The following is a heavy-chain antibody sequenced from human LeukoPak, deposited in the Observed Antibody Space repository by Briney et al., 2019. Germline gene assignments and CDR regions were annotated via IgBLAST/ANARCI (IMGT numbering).Heavy chain of an antibody. CDR2: ISSSGSTI. D-gene: IGHD3-10*01. J-gene: IGHJ4*02. CDR3: ARGVRTYYYGSGSYSWGQFDY. V-gene: IGHV3-48*03. CDR1: GCTVSSYE. Sequence: PWGSLRLSRAASGCTVSSYEMYWVRQAPGKGLEWVSYISSSGSTIYYADSVKGRFTISRDNAKNLLYLQMSSLRAEDTAVYYCARGVRTYYYGSGSYSWGQFDYWGQGTLVTVSS.